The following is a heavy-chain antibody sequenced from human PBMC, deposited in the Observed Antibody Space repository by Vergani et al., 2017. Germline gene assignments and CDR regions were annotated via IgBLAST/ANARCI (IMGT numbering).Heavy chain of an antibody. V-gene: IGHV4-39*01. D-gene: IGHD3-10*01. CDR3: ARGRVDNWYFDL. Sequence: QLQLQESGPGLVKPSETLSLICTVSGGSINPSSSFWGWIRQSPGKGLGWIGSINYVGRTHYIPSLQSRSTVFVDTSKNQFSLNLTSVTAADTAVYYCARGRVDNWYFDLWGRGTLVTVSS. CDR1: GGSINPSSSF. J-gene: IGHJ2*01. CDR2: INYVGRT.